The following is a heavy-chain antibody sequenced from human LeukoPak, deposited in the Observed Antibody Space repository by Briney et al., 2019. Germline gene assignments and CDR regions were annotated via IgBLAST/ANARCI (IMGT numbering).Heavy chain of an antibody. J-gene: IGHJ4*02. CDR3: ARASHDIDYYDSSGYYQAPLDY. D-gene: IGHD3-22*01. Sequence: PSETLSLTCTVSGGSISSYYWSWIRQPPGKGLEWIGYIYYSGSTNYNPSLKSRVTISVDTSKNQFSLKLSSVTAADTAVYYCARASHDIDYYDSSGYYQAPLDYWGQGTLVTVSS. V-gene: IGHV4-59*01. CDR2: IYYSGST. CDR1: GGSISSYY.